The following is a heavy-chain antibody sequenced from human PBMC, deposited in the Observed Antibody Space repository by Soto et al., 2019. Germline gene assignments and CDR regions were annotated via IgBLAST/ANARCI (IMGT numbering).Heavy chain of an antibody. V-gene: IGHV4-31*03. Sequence: SETLSLTCTVSGGSISSGGYYWSWIRQHPGKGLEWIGYIYYSGSTYYNPSLKSRVTISVDTSKNQFSLKLSSVTAADTAVYYCARVVTGTTPFDIWGQGTMVTVSS. J-gene: IGHJ3*02. D-gene: IGHD1-20*01. CDR1: GGSISSGGYY. CDR2: IYYSGST. CDR3: ARVVTGTTPFDI.